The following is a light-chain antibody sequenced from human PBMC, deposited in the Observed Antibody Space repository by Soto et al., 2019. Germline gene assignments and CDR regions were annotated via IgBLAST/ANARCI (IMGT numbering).Light chain of an antibody. CDR3: QHYNSYSEA. V-gene: IGKV1-5*03. CDR2: KAS. Sequence: DIHMTQSPSTLSGSVGDRVSITCRAIQTISSWLAWYQQKPGKAPDLLIYKASALKSVFPSSFSCSGSGTEFTLTISSLQPDDFATYYCQHYNSYSEAFGQGTKVDIK. CDR1: QTISSW. J-gene: IGKJ1*01.